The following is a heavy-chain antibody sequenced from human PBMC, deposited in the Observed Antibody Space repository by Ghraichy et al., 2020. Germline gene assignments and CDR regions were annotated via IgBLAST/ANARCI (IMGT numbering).Heavy chain of an antibody. J-gene: IGHJ4*02. CDR1: GFTFSSYA. CDR2: ISGSGGST. CDR3: AKGGKQWLVNFDY. D-gene: IGHD6-19*01. Sequence: GGSLRLSCAASGFTFSSYAMSWVRQAPGKGLEWVSAISGSGGSTYYADTVKGRFTISRDNSKNTLYLQMNSLRAEDTAVYYCAKGGKQWLVNFDYWGQGTLVTVSS. V-gene: IGHV3-23*01.